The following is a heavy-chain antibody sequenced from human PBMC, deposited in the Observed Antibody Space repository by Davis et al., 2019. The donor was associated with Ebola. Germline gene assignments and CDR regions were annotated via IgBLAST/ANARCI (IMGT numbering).Heavy chain of an antibody. CDR1: GFTFGSYS. V-gene: IGHV3-21*06. D-gene: IGHD4-17*01. CDR2: ISSSSSYI. CDR3: ARDRAYGYFILDV. Sequence: PGGSLRLSCAASGFTFGSYSMNWVRQAPGKELEWVSYISSSSSYIYYADSVRGRFTISRDNAKNSLYLQMNSLRADDTAVFYCARDRAYGYFILDVWGQGTTVIVSS. J-gene: IGHJ6*02.